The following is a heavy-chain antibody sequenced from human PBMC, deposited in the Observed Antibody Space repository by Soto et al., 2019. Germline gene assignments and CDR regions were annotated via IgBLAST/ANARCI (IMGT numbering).Heavy chain of an antibody. CDR3: ARDDVITFGGVIVRADDY. J-gene: IGHJ4*02. CDR1: GFTFSSYS. V-gene: IGHV3-48*01. D-gene: IGHD3-16*02. CDR2: ISSSSSTI. Sequence: GGSLRLSCAASGFTFSSYSMNWVRQAPGKGLEWVSYISSSSSTIYYADSVKGRFTISRDNAKNSLYLQMNSLRAEDTAVYYCARDDVITFGGVIVRADDYWGQGTLVTVSS.